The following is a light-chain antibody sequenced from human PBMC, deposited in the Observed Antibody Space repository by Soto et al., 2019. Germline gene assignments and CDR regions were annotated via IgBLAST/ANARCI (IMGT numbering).Light chain of an antibody. CDR2: DVS. CDR3: CSYAGTYTFEG. CDR1: SSDVGGYNY. J-gene: IGLJ1*01. V-gene: IGLV2-11*01. Sequence: QSVLTQPGSVSGSPGQSVTISCTGTSSDVGGYNYVSWYQQHPGKAPKVMIYDVSKRPSGVPDRFSGSKSGNTASLTISGLQAGDEADYYCCSYAGTYTFEGFGTGTKV.